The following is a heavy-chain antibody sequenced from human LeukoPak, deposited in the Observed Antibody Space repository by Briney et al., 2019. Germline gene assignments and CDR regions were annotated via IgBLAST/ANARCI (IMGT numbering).Heavy chain of an antibody. CDR2: IYTYGTS. D-gene: IGHD5-24*01. J-gene: IGHJ4*02. CDR1: GGFEDRLS. Sequence: SETLSLTCTVSGGFEDRLSWNWIRQPAGKGLEWIGRIYTYGTSSYNPSLKSRVSMSVDTSKNQFSLKVKSVTAADTAVYYCAKSYIGKDGYSYLEYWGQGIAVTVSS. V-gene: IGHV4-4*07. CDR3: AKSYIGKDGYSYLEY.